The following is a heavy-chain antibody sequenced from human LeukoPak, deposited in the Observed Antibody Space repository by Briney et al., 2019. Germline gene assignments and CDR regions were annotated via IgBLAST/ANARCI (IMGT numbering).Heavy chain of an antibody. CDR1: GFTFSSYE. J-gene: IGHJ3*02. Sequence: GGSLRLSCAASGFTFSSYEMNWVRQAPGKGLEWVSYISSSGSTIYYADSVKGRFTISRDNAKNSLYLQMNSLRAEDTAVYYCARAWSRVDAFDIWGQGTMVTVSS. D-gene: IGHD2-8*02. CDR3: ARAWSRVDAFDI. CDR2: ISSSGSTI. V-gene: IGHV3-48*03.